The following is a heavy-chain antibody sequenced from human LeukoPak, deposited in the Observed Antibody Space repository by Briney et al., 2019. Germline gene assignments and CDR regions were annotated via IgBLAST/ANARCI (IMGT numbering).Heavy chain of an antibody. D-gene: IGHD6-13*01. CDR1: GGSISSYY. CDR3: ARLAAAGIGEFDY. CDR2: IYYSGST. J-gene: IGHJ4*02. Sequence: SETLSLTCTVSGGSISSYYWSWIRQPPGKGLEWIGYIYYSGSTNYNPSLKSRVTISVDTSKNQFSLKLSSVTAADTVVYYCARLAAAGIGEFDYWGQGTLVTVSS. V-gene: IGHV4-59*01.